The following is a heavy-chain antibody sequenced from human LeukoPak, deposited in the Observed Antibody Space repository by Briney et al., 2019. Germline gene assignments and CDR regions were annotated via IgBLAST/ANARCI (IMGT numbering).Heavy chain of an antibody. D-gene: IGHD3-22*01. J-gene: IGHJ4*02. V-gene: IGHV4-34*01. CDR2: INHSGST. CDR3: ARGGFRRIVVVNRSYYFDY. Sequence: SETLSLTCAVYGGSFSGYYWSWIRQPPGKGLEWIGEINHSGSTNYNPSLKSRVTISVDTSKNQFSLKLSSVAAADTAVYYCARGGFRRIVVVNRSYYFDYWGQGTLVTVSS. CDR1: GGSFSGYY.